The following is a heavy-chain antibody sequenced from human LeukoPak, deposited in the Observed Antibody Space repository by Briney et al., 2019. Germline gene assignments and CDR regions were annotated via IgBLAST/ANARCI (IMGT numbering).Heavy chain of an antibody. CDR1: GFPFGSYW. J-gene: IGHJ4*02. D-gene: IGHD3-22*01. Sequence: PVGSLRLSCVASGFPFGSYWLSWVRQAPGKGLEWVANIKKDGTEKYYVDSVRGRFTVSRDNAKNSLHLVMSSLRAEDTAVYYCAIYGYGPFDSFGYYGWGQGTLVTVSS. CDR3: AIYGYGPFDSFGYYG. CDR2: IKKDGTEK. V-gene: IGHV3-7*01.